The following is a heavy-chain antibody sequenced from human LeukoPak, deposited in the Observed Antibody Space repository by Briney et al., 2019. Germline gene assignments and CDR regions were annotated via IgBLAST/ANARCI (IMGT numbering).Heavy chain of an antibody. D-gene: IGHD1-14*01. CDR2: IIPIFGTA. CDR3: AMKRPTTHAFDI. V-gene: IGHV1-69*13. CDR1: GYTFTSYY. Sequence: SVKVSCKASGYTFTSYYMHWVRQAPGQGLEWMGGIIPIFGTANYAQKFQGRVTITADESTSTAYMELSSLRSEDTAVYYCAMKRPTTHAFDIWGQGTMVTVSS. J-gene: IGHJ3*02.